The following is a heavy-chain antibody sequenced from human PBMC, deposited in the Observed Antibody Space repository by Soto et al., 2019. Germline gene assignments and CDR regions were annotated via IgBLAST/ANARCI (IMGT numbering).Heavy chain of an antibody. CDR1: GFTFSSYG. CDR3: AAAPLGRRDS. V-gene: IGHV3-30*03. Sequence: QVQLVESGGGVVQPGRTLRLSCAASGFTFSSYGMHWVRQAPGKGLEWVAVISYDGRNKFYADYVKGRFTIPRDNSKKSVYLQMNSLRAEDRAVYYGAAAPLGRRDSWGEGTLVTVSS. CDR2: ISYDGRNK. D-gene: IGHD3-16*01. J-gene: IGHJ4*02.